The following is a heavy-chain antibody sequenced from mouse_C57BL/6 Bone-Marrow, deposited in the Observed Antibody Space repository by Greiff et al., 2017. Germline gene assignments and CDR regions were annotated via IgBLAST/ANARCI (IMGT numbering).Heavy chain of an antibody. D-gene: IGHD1-1*01. J-gene: IGHJ2*01. Sequence: QVQLQQSGPGLVQPSQSLSITCTVSGFSLTSYGVHWVRQSPGKGLEWLGVIWGGGSTDYNAAFISRLSISKDNSKSHVFFKMNRLQADDTAIYYCARDGSLLREFDYWGQGTTLTVSS. CDR3: ARDGSLLREFDY. CDR2: IWGGGST. CDR1: GFSLTSYG. V-gene: IGHV2-2*01.